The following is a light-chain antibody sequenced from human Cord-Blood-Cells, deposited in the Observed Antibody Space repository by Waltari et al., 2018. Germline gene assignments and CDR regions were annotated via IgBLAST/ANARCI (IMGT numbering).Light chain of an antibody. V-gene: IGKV1-39*01. CDR1: QSISSY. CDR2: AAS. J-gene: IGKJ1*01. CDR3: QQSYITPT. Sequence: DIQMTQSPSSLSASVGDRVTITCRASQSISSYLNWYQQKPGKAPKLLIYAASSLQSGVPSRFSGSGSGTEFTLTISSLQPEDFATYYCQQSYITPTFGQGTKVEIK.